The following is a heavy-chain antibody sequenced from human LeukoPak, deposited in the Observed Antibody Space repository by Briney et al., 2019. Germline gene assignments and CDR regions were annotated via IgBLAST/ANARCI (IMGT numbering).Heavy chain of an antibody. J-gene: IGHJ4*02. CDR2: INLDGSEK. V-gene: IGHV3-7*05. CDR3: ARLRPGYLDY. Sequence: PGGSLRLSCAASGFTSSSTWMTWVRQAPGKGLEWVAYINLDGSEKDYVDSVKGRFTISRDNAENSVYLHMSSLRAEDTAIYYCARLRPGYLDYWGQGTLVTVSS. CDR1: GFTSSSTW.